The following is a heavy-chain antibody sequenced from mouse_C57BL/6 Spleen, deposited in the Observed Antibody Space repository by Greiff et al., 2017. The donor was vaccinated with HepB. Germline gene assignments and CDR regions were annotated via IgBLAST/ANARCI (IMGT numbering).Heavy chain of an antibody. CDR1: GYAFSSYW. J-gene: IGHJ4*01. CDR2: IYPGDGDT. CDR3: ARTYGNYDYAMDY. Sequence: VMLVESGAELVKPGASVKISCKASGYAFSSYWMNWVKQRPGKGLEWIGQIYPGDGDTNYNGKFKGKATLTADKSSSTAYMQLSSLTSEDSAVYFCARTYGNYDYAMDYWGQGTSVTVSS. D-gene: IGHD2-1*01. V-gene: IGHV1-80*01.